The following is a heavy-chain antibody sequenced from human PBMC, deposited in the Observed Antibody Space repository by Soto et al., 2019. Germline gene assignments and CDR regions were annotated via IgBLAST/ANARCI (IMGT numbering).Heavy chain of an antibody. Sequence: SETLSLTCTVSGGSISSYYWSWIRQPPGKGLEWIGYIYYSGSTNYNPSLKSRVTISVDTSKNQFSLKLSSVTAADTAVYYCARVGGFWTDGGYGMDVWGQGTTVTVSS. CDR1: GGSISSYY. CDR3: ARVGGFWTDGGYGMDV. V-gene: IGHV4-59*01. CDR2: IYYSGST. J-gene: IGHJ6*02. D-gene: IGHD3-3*01.